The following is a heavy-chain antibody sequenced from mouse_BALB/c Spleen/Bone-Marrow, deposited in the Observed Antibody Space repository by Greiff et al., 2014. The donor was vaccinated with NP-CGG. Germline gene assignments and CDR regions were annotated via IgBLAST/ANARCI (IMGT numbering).Heavy chain of an antibody. CDR1: GFNIKDTY. V-gene: IGHV14-3*02. Sequence: VQLQQPGAELVKPGASVKLSCTASGFNIKDTYMHWVEQRPEQGLEWIGRIDPANGNTKYDPKFQGKATITADTSSNTAYLQLSSLPSEDTAVYYCTTYYGSRFTYWGQGTLVTVSA. J-gene: IGHJ3*01. CDR3: TTYYGSRFTY. CDR2: IDPANGNT. D-gene: IGHD2-9*01.